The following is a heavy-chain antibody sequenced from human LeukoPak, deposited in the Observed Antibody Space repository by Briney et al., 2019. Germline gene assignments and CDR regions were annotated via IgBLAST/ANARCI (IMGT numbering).Heavy chain of an antibody. CDR1: GRSISSHY. Sequence: SETLSLTCTVAGRSISSHYWSWIRQPPGEGMEWIAYISDMGSTNYHPSLKTRLTISRDTSKNQFSLKLSSVTPADRPVYYFPGHHSCYPVDFCVRGTLATVS. CDR2: ISDMGST. D-gene: IGHD2-15*01. CDR3: PGHHSCYPVDF. J-gene: IGHJ4*02. V-gene: IGHV4-59*08.